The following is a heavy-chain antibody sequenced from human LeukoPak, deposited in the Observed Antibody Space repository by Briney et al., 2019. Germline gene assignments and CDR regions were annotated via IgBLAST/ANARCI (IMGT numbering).Heavy chain of an antibody. CDR1: GGSISSYY. Sequence: SETLSLTCTVSGGSISSYYWSWIRQPPGKGLEWIGYIYYSGSTNYNPSLKSRVTISVDTSKNQFSLRLSSVTAADTAVYYCAREYSNSPTGFDYWGQGTLVTVSS. CDR2: IYYSGST. V-gene: IGHV4-59*01. J-gene: IGHJ4*02. CDR3: AREYSNSPTGFDY. D-gene: IGHD6-6*01.